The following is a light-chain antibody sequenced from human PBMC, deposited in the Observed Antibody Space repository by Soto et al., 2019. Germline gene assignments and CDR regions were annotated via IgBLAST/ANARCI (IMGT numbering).Light chain of an antibody. Sequence: EIVLTHSPGTLSLSPGERATLSCRASQSVSSSLAWYQQKPGQAPRLLMYGASTRATGTPARFSGSGSGTEFTLTISSLQSEDFAVYYCQQYSSWPLSFGGGTKVDIK. V-gene: IGKV3D-15*01. CDR2: GAS. J-gene: IGKJ4*01. CDR3: QQYSSWPLS. CDR1: QSVSSS.